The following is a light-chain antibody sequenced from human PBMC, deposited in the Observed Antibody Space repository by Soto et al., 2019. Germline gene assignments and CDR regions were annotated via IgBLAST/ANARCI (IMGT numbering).Light chain of an antibody. CDR1: SSDVGSYNL. CDR3: CSYAGIITSLYV. Sequence: QSALTQPASVSGSPGQSITISCTGTSSDVGSYNLVSWYQQHPGKAPKLMIYEVSKRPSGVSNRFSGSKSGNTASLTISGLQAEDEADYYCCSYAGIITSLYVLGTGTKLTVL. V-gene: IGLV2-23*02. CDR2: EVS. J-gene: IGLJ1*01.